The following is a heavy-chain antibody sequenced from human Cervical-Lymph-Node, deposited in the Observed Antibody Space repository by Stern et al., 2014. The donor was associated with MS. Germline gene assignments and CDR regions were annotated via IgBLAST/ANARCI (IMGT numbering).Heavy chain of an antibody. CDR2: IKQDGSED. Sequence: EVQLEESGGGLVQPGGSLRLSCAASGFTFSNHWMNWVRQAPGKGLEWVANIKQDGSEDYYVDSVKGRFTISRDNAKNSLYLQMNSLRAEDTAVYYCSRGVQGGFWGQGTLVTVSS. CDR1: GFTFSNHW. CDR3: SRGVQGGF. V-gene: IGHV3-7*01. D-gene: IGHD6-25*01. J-gene: IGHJ4*02.